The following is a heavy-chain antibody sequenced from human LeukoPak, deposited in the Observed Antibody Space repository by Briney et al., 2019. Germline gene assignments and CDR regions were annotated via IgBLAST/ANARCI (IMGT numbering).Heavy chain of an antibody. Sequence: SETLSLTCTVSGGSISSYYWSWIRQPPGKGLEWIAYISDIGSINYNPSLRSRVTISLDTSKNQFSPKLSSVTAADTAVYYCAGHHPRNTVDFWGQGTLVTVSS. J-gene: IGHJ4*02. CDR3: AGHHPRNTVDF. V-gene: IGHV4-59*08. D-gene: IGHD2/OR15-2a*01. CDR1: GGSISSYY. CDR2: ISDIGSI.